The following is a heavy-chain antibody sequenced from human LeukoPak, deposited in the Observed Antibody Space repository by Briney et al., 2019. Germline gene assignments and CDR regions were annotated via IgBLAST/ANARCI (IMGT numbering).Heavy chain of an antibody. J-gene: IGHJ4*02. CDR3: ARGMDYYDSSGYYWSTVNY. D-gene: IGHD3-22*01. Sequence: ASVKVSCKASGYTFTSYGISWVRQAPGQGLEWMGWISAYNGNTNYAQKLQGRVTMTTDTSTSTAYMELRSLRSDDTAVYYCARGMDYYDSSGYYWSTVNYWGQGTLVTVSS. CDR1: GYTFTSYG. V-gene: IGHV1-18*01. CDR2: ISAYNGNT.